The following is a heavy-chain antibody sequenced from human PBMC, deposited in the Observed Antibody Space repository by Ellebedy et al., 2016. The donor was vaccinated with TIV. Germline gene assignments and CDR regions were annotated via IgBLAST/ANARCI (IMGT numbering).Heavy chain of an antibody. CDR1: GFTFSSYW. J-gene: IGHJ4*02. Sequence: GESLKISXAASGFTFSSYWMHWVRQAPGKGLVWVSRISGEGSTTTYADSARGQFTISRDNAKNTLYLQMNSLRAEDTAVYYCARGDGSSGWYFDYWGQGALVTVSS. CDR3: ARGDGSSGWYFDY. V-gene: IGHV3-74*03. D-gene: IGHD6-19*01. CDR2: ISGEGSTT.